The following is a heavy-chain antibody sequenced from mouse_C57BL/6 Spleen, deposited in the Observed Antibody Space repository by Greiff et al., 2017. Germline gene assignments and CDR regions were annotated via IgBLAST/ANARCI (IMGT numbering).Heavy chain of an antibody. V-gene: IGHV1-15*01. CDR2: IDPETGGT. D-gene: IGHD1-1*01. CDR1: GYTFTDYE. J-gene: IGHJ3*01. CDR3: TRIYYYGQAWFAY. Sequence: VKLQESGAELVRPGASVTLSCKASGYTFTDYEMHWVKQTPVHGLEWIGAIDPETGGTAYNQKFKGKAILTADKSSSTAYMELRSLTSEDAAVYYWTRIYYYGQAWFAYWGQGTLVTVSA.